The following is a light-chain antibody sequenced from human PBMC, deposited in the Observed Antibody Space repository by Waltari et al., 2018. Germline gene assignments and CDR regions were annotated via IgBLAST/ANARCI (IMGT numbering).Light chain of an antibody. V-gene: IGLV2-8*01. CDR1: SNDVGGYNY. Sequence: QSALTQPPSASGSPGQSVTISCTGTSNDVGGYNYVSWYQQHPGKAPNLMIYEVTKRPSGGPDRFSGSKSGKTASVTVTGRQAEDEADYYCSSYAGSDTVLFGGGTKLTGL. CDR3: SSYAGSDTVL. J-gene: IGLJ2*01. CDR2: EVT.